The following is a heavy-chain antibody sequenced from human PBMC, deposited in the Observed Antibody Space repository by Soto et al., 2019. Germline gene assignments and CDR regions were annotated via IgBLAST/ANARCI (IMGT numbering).Heavy chain of an antibody. Sequence: EVQLLESGGGLVQPGESLRLSCAVSGFIFGNYMMTWVRQAPGKGLEWVSTIRDGGESTYYADSVKGRFTISRDNSKNTLYLQMDSLGVEDTAVYYGAPNGHCSGGSCHYDAFDIRGQGTMVTVSS. J-gene: IGHJ3*02. CDR3: APNGHCSGGSCHYDAFDI. D-gene: IGHD2-15*01. CDR2: IRDGGEST. CDR1: GFIFGNYM. V-gene: IGHV3-23*01.